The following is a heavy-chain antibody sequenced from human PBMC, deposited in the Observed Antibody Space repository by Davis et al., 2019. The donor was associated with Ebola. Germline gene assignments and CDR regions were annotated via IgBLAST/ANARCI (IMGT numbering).Heavy chain of an antibody. CDR2: IYSGGTT. D-gene: IGHD6-25*01. CDR1: GFTFSSYW. CDR3: ARAVQGVAATVPYYYYGMDV. J-gene: IGHJ6*02. Sequence: GESLKISCAASGFTFSSYWMHWVRQAPGKGLEWVSVIYSGGTTYYADSVKGRFTISRDNSKNTLNLQMNSLRAEDTAVYHCARAVQGVAATVPYYYYGMDVWGQGTTVTVSS. V-gene: IGHV3-53*01.